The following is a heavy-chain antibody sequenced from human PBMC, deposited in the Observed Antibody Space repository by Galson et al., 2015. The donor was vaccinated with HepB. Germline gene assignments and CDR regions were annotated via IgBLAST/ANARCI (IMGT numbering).Heavy chain of an antibody. CDR3: ARGVGATFFEVVLQACWFDP. Sequence: CAISGDSVSSNSAAWNWIRQSPSRGLEWLGRTYYRSKWYNDYAVSVKSRITINPDTSKNQFSLQLNSVTPEDTAVYYCARGVGATFFEVVLQACWFDPWGQGTLVTVSS. J-gene: IGHJ5*02. CDR1: GDSVSSNSAA. D-gene: IGHD1-26*01. V-gene: IGHV6-1*01. CDR2: TYYRSKWYN.